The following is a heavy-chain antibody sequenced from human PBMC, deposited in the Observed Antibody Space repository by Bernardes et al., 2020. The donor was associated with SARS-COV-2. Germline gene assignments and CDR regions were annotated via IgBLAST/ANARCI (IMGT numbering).Heavy chain of an antibody. D-gene: IGHD2-21*01. CDR2: ISGSGGST. CDR1: GFTFSSYA. CDR3: AKDPEVIRHYYYYGMDV. Sequence: GGSLRLSCAASGFTFSSYAMSWVRQAPGKGLEWVSAISGSGGSTYYADSVKGRFTISRDNSKNTLYLQMNSLRAEDTAVYYCAKDPEVIRHYYYYGMDVWGQGTTVTVSS. J-gene: IGHJ6*02. V-gene: IGHV3-23*01.